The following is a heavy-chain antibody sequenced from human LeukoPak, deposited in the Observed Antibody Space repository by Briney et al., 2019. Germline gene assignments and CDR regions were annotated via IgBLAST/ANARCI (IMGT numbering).Heavy chain of an antibody. CDR1: GYTFTSYY. D-gene: IGHD3-22*01. CDR3: ARDIVVVQSDYSGMDV. V-gene: IGHV1-46*01. Sequence: ASVKVSCKASGYTFTSYYMHWVRQAPGQGLEWMGIINPSGGSTSYAQKFQGRVTMTRDTSTSTVYMELSSLRSEDTAVYYCARDIVVVQSDYSGMDVWGQGTAVTVSS. J-gene: IGHJ6*02. CDR2: INPSGGST.